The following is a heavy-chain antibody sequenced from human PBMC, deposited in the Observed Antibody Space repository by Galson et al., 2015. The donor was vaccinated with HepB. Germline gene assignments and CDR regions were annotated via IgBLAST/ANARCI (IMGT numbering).Heavy chain of an antibody. CDR3: ARDSGDIVVVVAASFDY. CDR2: ISSSSSYI. V-gene: IGHV3-21*01. CDR1: GFTFSSYS. D-gene: IGHD2-15*01. Sequence: SLRLSCAASGFTFSSYSMNWVRQAPGKGLEWVSSISSSSSYIYYADSVKGRFTISRDNAKNSLYLQMNSLRAEDTAVYYCARDSGDIVVVVAASFDYWGQGTLVTVSS. J-gene: IGHJ4*02.